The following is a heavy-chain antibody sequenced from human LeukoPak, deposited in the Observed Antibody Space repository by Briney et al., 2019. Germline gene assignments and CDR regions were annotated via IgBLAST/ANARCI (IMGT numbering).Heavy chain of an antibody. CDR1: GGSISSSSYY. CDR2: IYYSGST. CDR3: ARRYSSSSVHWFDP. D-gene: IGHD6-6*01. J-gene: IGHJ5*02. V-gene: IGHV4-39*01. Sequence: SETLSLTCTVSGGSISSSSYYWGWIRQPPGKGLEWIGSIYYSGSTYYNPSLKSRVTISVDTSKNQFSLKLSSVTAADTAVYYCARRYSSSSVHWFDPWGQGTLVTVSS.